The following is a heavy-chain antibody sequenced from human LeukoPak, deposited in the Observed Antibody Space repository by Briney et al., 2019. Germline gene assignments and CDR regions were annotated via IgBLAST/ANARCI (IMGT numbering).Heavy chain of an antibody. V-gene: IGHV3-30-3*01. J-gene: IGHJ4*02. D-gene: IGHD6-19*01. CDR3: ARRGSSGCFDF. CDR1: GFTFSRYA. Sequence: GGSLRPSCAASGFTFSRYAMHWVRQAPGKGLEWVAVMSHDGSNEYYGDSVKGRFTISRDNSKNTLFLQMHSLRVEDTATYYCARRGSSGCFDFWGQGTLVTVSS. CDR2: MSHDGSNE.